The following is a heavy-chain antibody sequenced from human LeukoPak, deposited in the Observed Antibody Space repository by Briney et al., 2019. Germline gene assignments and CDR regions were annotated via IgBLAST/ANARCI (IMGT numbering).Heavy chain of an antibody. V-gene: IGHV3-48*03. J-gene: IGHJ4*02. CDR1: GFTFSSYE. CDR2: ISSSGSTI. D-gene: IGHD5-18*01. CDR3: ARDLTGGYSYGDY. Sequence: PGGSLRLSCAAPGFTFSSYEMNWVRQAPGKGLEWASYISSSGSTIYYADSVKGRFTISRDNAKNSLYLQMNSLRAEDTAVYYCARDLTGGYSYGDYWGQGTLVTVSS.